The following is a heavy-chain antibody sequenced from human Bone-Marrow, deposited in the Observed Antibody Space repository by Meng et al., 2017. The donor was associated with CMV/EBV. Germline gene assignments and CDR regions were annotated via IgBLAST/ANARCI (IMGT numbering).Heavy chain of an antibody. V-gene: IGHV3-20*04. CDR2: INWKGET. CDR3: ARDALRWEVLRGAFDI. Sequence: GGSLRLSCAASGFKFDEYGMSWVRQVPGKGLEWVSGINWKGETDKLDPVKGRFTISRDNAKNSLYLQMNSLNAEDTALYYCARDALRWEVLRGAFDIWGQGTMVTVSS. J-gene: IGHJ3*02. CDR1: GFKFDEYG. D-gene: IGHD1-26*01.